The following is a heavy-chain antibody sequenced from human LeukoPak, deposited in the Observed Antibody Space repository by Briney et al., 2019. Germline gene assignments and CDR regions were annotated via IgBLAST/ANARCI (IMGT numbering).Heavy chain of an antibody. Sequence: GASVTVSCKASGYTFTSYAMNWVRQAPGQGLEWMGWINTNTGNPTYAQGFTGRFVFSLDTSVSTAYLQISSLKAEDTAVYYCARDGTLRYFDWLSLTENWFDPWGQGTLVTVSS. D-gene: IGHD3-9*01. CDR3: ARDGTLRYFDWLSLTENWFDP. CDR1: GYTFTSYA. CDR2: INTNTGNP. V-gene: IGHV7-4-1*02. J-gene: IGHJ5*02.